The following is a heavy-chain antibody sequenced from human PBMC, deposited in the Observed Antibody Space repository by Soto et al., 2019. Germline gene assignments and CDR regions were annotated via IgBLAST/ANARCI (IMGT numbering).Heavy chain of an antibody. V-gene: IGHV4-59*01. CDR2: IYYSGST. CDR1: GGSISSYY. CDR3: ARDVSFSSSWQQESGPLNWFDP. J-gene: IGHJ5*02. Sequence: SETLSLTCTVSGGSISSYYWSWIRQPPGKGLEWIGYIYYSGSTNYNPSLKSRVTISVDTSKNQFSLKLSSVTAADTAVYYCARDVSFSSSWQQESGPLNWFDPWGQGTLVTVSS. D-gene: IGHD6-13*01.